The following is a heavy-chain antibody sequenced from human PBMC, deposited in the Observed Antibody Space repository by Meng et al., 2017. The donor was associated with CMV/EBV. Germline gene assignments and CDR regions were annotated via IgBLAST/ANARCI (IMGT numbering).Heavy chain of an antibody. D-gene: IGHD6-6*01. CDR1: GGSFSGYY. CDR2: INHSGST. V-gene: IGHV4-34*01. J-gene: IGHJ5*02. Sequence: SETLSLTCAVYGGSFSGYYWSWIRQPPGKGLEWIGEINHSGSTNYNPSLKSRVTISVDTSKNQFSLKLSSVTAADTAVYYFARGLPYSSSSGWWFDPWGQGTLVTVSS. CDR3: ARGLPYSSSSGWWFDP.